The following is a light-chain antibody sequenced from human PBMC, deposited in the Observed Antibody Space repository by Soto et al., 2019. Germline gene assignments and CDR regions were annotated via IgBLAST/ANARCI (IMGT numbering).Light chain of an antibody. CDR2: DVN. CDR1: SSDVGGYNY. Sequence: SALTQPRSVSGSPGQSVAISCTGTSSDVGGYNYVSWYQQHPGKAPKLIIYDVNARPSGVPDRFSGSRSGNTASLTISGLQAEDEADYYCCAGTSVVFGGGTKVTVL. V-gene: IGLV2-11*01. J-gene: IGLJ3*02. CDR3: CAGTSVV.